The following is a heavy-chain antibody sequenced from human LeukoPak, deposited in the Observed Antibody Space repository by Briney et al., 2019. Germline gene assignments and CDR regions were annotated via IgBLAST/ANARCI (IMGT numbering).Heavy chain of an antibody. CDR1: GYTFRDYY. CDR2: INANSGGT. Sequence: ASVKVSCKASGYTFRDYYIHWVRQALGQGLEWMGWINANSGGTNYAQKLQGRVTMTRDTSISTAYMELSRLRSDDTAVYYCARAEVVPFGYWGQGTLVTVSS. V-gene: IGHV1-2*02. J-gene: IGHJ4*02. CDR3: ARAEVVPFGY.